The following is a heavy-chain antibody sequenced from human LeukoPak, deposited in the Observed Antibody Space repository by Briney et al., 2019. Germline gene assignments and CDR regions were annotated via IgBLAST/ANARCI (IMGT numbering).Heavy chain of an antibody. Sequence: GGSLRLSCAASGFTFSDYYMSWIRQAPGKGLEWVSYINSSGSIIYYADSAKGRFTISRDNAKNSLYLQMNSLRAEDTAVYYCAREGRDCSSTSCYLDYWGQGTLVTVSS. J-gene: IGHJ4*02. CDR2: INSSGSII. CDR3: AREGRDCSSTSCYLDY. D-gene: IGHD2-2*01. CDR1: GFTFSDYY. V-gene: IGHV3-11*04.